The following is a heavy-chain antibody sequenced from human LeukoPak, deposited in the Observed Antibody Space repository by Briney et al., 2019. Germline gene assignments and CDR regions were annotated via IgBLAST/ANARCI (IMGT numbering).Heavy chain of an antibody. V-gene: IGHV1-69*05. CDR3: ARDNRAYYYDSSGYSRHDAFDI. D-gene: IGHD3-22*01. J-gene: IGHJ3*02. Sequence: SVKVSCKASGGTFSSYAISWVRQAPGQGLEWMGGIIPIFGTANYARKFQGRVTITTDESTSTAYVELSSLRSEDTAVYYCARDNRAYYYDSSGYSRHDAFDIWGQGTMVTVSS. CDR2: IIPIFGTA. CDR1: GGTFSSYA.